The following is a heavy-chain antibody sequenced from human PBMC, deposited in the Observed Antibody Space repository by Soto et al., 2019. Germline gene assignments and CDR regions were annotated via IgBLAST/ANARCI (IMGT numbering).Heavy chain of an antibody. CDR2: INHSGST. CDR3: ARRLDSRFVVVTAAIQFGAFSSYYGKDV. D-gene: IGHD2-2*01. V-gene: IGHV4-34*01. Sequence: ETLSLSCTVYGGSFSGYYWSWIRQPPGKGLEWIGEINHSGSTNYNPSLKSRVTISVDTSKNQFSLKLSSVTAADSAVYYCARRLDSRFVVVTAAIQFGAFSSYYGKDVLVQGRTAT. CDR1: GGSFSGYY. J-gene: IGHJ6*02.